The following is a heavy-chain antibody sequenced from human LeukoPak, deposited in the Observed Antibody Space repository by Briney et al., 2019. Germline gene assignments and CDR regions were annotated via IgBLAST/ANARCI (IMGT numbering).Heavy chain of an antibody. CDR2: INHSGST. Sequence: SETLSLTCAVYGGSFSGYYWSWIRQPPGKGLEWIGEINHSGSTNYNPSLKSRVTISVDTSKNQFSLKLSSVTAADTAVYYCARLELTGDWVDYWGQGTLVTVSS. J-gene: IGHJ4*02. CDR1: GGSFSGYY. D-gene: IGHD7-27*01. V-gene: IGHV4-34*01. CDR3: ARLELTGDWVDY.